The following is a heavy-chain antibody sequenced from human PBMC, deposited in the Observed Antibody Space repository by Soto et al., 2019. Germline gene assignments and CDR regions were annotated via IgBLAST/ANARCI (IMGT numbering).Heavy chain of an antibody. Sequence: SSVKVSCKASGGTFSSYRIIWGRQAPGQELEWVGGIVPIYRTADYAQKFQGRVTITADESARTSYMELRSLKSQDTAVYYCVSGSGAKLRCIWGQRSLVP. D-gene: IGHD2-15*01. CDR3: VSGSGAKLRCI. CDR1: GGTFSSYR. J-gene: IGHJ1*01. V-gene: IGHV1-69*13. CDR2: IVPIYRTA.